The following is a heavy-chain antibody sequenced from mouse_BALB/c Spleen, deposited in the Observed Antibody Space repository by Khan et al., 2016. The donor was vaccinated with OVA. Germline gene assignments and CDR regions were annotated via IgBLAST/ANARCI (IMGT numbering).Heavy chain of an antibody. Sequence: EVMLVESGGDLVKPGGSLKLSCAAAGFTFSSYGMSWIRQTPDKRLEWVSTISSGGNYTYYPDSVKGRFTISRDNAKNPLYLQMSSLKSEDTAMYYCAIQYCHSPMDYWGQGTSVTVSS. CDR2: ISSGGNYT. V-gene: IGHV5-6*01. J-gene: IGHJ4*01. CDR3: AIQYCHSPMDY. CDR1: GFTFSSYG.